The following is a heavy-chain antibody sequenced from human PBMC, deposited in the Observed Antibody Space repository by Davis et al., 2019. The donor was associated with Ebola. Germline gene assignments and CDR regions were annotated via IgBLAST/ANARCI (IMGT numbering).Heavy chain of an antibody. J-gene: IGHJ6*02. CDR3: ARGKAYYYYGMDV. Sequence: PCKASGYTFTSYYMHWVRQAPGKGLEYVSAISSHGGSTYYANSVKGRFTISRDNSKNTLYLQMGSLRAEDMAVYYCARGKAYYYYGMDVWGQGTTVTVSS. CDR2: ISSHGGST. CDR1: GYTFTSYY. V-gene: IGHV3-64*01.